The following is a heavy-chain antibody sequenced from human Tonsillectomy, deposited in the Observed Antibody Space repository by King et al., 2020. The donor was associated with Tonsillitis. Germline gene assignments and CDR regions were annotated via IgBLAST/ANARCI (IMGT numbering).Heavy chain of an antibody. J-gene: IGHJ4*02. D-gene: IGHD1-26*01. CDR2: IKQDGSEK. Sequence: VQLVESGGGLVQPGGSLRLSCAASGFTFSSYWMTWVRQAPGKGLEWVANIKQDGSEKYYEDSVKGRFTISRDNAKNSLYLQMNSLRAEDTAVYYCARVRGSYCLDYWGQGTLVTVSS. CDR1: GFTFSSYW. CDR3: ARVRGSYCLDY. V-gene: IGHV3-7*03.